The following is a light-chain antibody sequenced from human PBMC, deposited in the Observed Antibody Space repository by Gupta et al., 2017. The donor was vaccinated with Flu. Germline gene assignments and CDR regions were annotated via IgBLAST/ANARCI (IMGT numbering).Light chain of an antibody. CDR3: GTWDSSLSAGV. CDR1: SSNIGNNY. J-gene: IGLJ3*02. CDR2: ENN. Sequence: SVLTQPPSVSAAPGPKVTISCSGSSSNIGNNYVSWYQQLPRTAPKLLIYENNKRPTGIPDRFSGSKSGTSATLGITGLQTGDEADYYCGTWDSSLSAGVFGGGTKLTVL. V-gene: IGLV1-51*02.